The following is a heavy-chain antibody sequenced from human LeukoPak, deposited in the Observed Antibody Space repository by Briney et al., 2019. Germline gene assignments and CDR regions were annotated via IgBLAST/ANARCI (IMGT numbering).Heavy chain of an antibody. D-gene: IGHD3-9*01. J-gene: IGHJ5*02. CDR3: ARGICDDILTGSCTQNTDNWFDP. Sequence: WIRQHPGEGLEWIGYIYSSGSIYCDPSLRGRVTISVDTSKNQFSLKLSSVTAADTAVYYCARGICDDILTGSCTQNTDNWFDPWGQGTLVTVSS. CDR2: IYSSGSI. V-gene: IGHV4-31*02.